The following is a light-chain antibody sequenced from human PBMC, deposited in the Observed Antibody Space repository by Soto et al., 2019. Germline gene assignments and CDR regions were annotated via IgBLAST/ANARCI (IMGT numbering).Light chain of an antibody. J-gene: IGKJ4*01. CDR2: DAS. CDR1: QCVSSY. V-gene: IGKV3-11*01. CDR3: QQRSNWPSST. Sequence: EIVLTQSPATLSLSPGERATLSCRASQCVSSYLAWYQQKPGQAPRLLIYDASNRATGIPARFSGSGSGTDFTLTISSLEPEDFAVYYCQQRSNWPSSTFGGGTKVDIK.